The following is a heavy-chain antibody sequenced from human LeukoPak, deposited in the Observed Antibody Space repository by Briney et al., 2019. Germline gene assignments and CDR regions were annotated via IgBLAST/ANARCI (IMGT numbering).Heavy chain of an antibody. V-gene: IGHV3-43*02. Sequence: GGSLRLSCAASGFTFDDYAMHWVRQAPGKGLEWVSLISGDGGSTYYADSVKGRFTISRDNSKNSLYLQMNTLRTEDTALYHCAKDRGWYDYWGQGTLVTVSS. CDR3: AKDRGWYDY. CDR1: GFTFDDYA. J-gene: IGHJ4*02. D-gene: IGHD6-19*01. CDR2: ISGDGGST.